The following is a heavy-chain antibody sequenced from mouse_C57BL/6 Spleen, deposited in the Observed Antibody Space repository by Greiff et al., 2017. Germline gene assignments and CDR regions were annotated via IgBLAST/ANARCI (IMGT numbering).Heavy chain of an antibody. CDR1: GFSLSTSGMG. V-gene: IGHV8-12*01. Sequence: QVTLKVSGPGILQSSQTLSLTCSFSGFSLSTSGMGVSWIRQPSGKGLEWLAHIYWDDDKRYNPSLKSRLTISKDTSRNQVFLKITSVDTADTATYYCARSLITTVVATGDYAMDYWGQGTSVTVSS. CDR2: IYWDDDK. J-gene: IGHJ4*01. D-gene: IGHD1-1*01. CDR3: ARSLITTVVATGDYAMDY.